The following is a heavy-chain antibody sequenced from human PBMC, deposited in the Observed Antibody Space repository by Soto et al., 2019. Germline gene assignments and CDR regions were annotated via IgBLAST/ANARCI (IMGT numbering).Heavy chain of an antibody. Sequence: SLTLLLTCAISGHSFSSNIAPWNWIRQSPSRGLEWLGRTYYRSKWYNDYAVSVNSRITINPDTSKNQFSLQLNSVTPEDMAVYYCARGGYEWAHGMDVWGQGTTVTVSS. J-gene: IGHJ6*02. D-gene: IGHD5-12*01. CDR2: TYYRSKWYN. CDR1: GHSFSSNIAP. V-gene: IGHV6-1*01. CDR3: ARGGYEWAHGMDV.